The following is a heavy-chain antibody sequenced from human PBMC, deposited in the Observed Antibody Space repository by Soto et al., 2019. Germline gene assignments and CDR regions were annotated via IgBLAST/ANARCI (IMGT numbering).Heavy chain of an antibody. CDR3: ARHGGWDRWFDP. Sequence: QVQLQESGPGLVKPSETLSLTCIVSGGSISSYYWSWIRQPPGKGLEWIGYVYGSGSTNYNPSLKSRITISVDTSKNQFSLKLSSVTAADTAEYYCARHGGWDRWFDPWGQGTLVTVSS. J-gene: IGHJ5*02. CDR1: GGSISSYY. D-gene: IGHD6-19*01. V-gene: IGHV4-59*08. CDR2: VYGSGST.